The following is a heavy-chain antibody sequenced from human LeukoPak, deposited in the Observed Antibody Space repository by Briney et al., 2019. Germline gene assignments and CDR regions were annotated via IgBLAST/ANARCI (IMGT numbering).Heavy chain of an antibody. V-gene: IGHV4-4*07. Sequence: SETLSLTCTVSGGSISSYYWSWIRQPAGKGLVWIGRIYTSGSTNYNPSLKSRVTMSVDTSKNQFSLKLSSVTAADTAVYYCARDDYYGSGSYYNSDWFDPWGQGTLVTVSS. CDR1: GGSISSYY. J-gene: IGHJ5*02. CDR3: ARDDYYGSGSYYNSDWFDP. CDR2: IYTSGST. D-gene: IGHD3-10*01.